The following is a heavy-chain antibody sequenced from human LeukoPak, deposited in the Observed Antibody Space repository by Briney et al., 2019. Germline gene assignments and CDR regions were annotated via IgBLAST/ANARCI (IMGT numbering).Heavy chain of an antibody. V-gene: IGHV3-11*01. Sequence: GGSLRVSCAASGFTFSDYYMSWIRQAPGKGLEWVSYISSSGSTIYYADSVKGRFTISRDNAKNSLYLQMNSLRAGDTAVYYCARDHYYYGMDVWGQGTTVTVSS. CDR3: ARDHYYYGMDV. CDR2: ISSSGSTI. J-gene: IGHJ6*02. CDR1: GFTFSDYY.